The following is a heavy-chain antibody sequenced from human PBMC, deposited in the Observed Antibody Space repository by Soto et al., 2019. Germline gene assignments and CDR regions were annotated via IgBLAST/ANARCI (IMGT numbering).Heavy chain of an antibody. J-gene: IGHJ5*02. CDR1: GGSISSRGYY. CDR3: ATSNWFDP. CDR2: IYYSGRT. Sequence: QLQLQESGPGLVKPSETLSLTCTVSGGSISSRGYYWGWIRQPPGKGLEWIGTIYYSGRTYYNPSLNSRVPTSADPSKNQFSLKLSSLTAADPAVYHRATSNWFDPWGQGTRVTVSS. V-gene: IGHV4-39*01.